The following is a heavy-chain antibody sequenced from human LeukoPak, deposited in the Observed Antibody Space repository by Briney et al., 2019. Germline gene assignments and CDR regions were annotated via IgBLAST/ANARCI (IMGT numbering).Heavy chain of an antibody. D-gene: IGHD3-22*01. J-gene: IGHJ3*02. V-gene: IGHV4-59*01. CDR1: GGSIRGYY. Sequence: PSETLSLTCNVSGGSIRGYYWSWIRQPPGKGLEWIGYIYSSGSTNYNPSLKSRVTMSVDTSKNQFSLKVSSVTAADTAVYYCARVRSSGYYSNDAFDIWGQGTMVTVSS. CDR2: IYSSGST. CDR3: ARVRSSGYYSNDAFDI.